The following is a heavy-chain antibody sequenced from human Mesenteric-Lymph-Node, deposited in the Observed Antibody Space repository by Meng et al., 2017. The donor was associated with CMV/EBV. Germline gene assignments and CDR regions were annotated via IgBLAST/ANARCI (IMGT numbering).Heavy chain of an antibody. CDR2: IRSRAYGGTT. CDR1: GFTFGHYV. J-gene: IGHJ4*02. CDR3: TRDPLYDNSGYYADY. V-gene: IGHV3-49*04. Sequence: GESLKISCTASGFTFGHYVMSWVRQAPGKGLEWVGFIRSRAYGGTTEYAASVKGRFTTPRDDSKSTAYLQMNSLKTEDTAVYYCTRDPLYDNSGYYADYWGQGTLVTVSS. D-gene: IGHD3-22*01.